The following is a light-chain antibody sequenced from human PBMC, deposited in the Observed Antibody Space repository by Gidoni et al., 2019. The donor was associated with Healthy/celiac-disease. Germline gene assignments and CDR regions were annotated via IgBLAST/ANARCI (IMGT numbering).Light chain of an antibody. CDR1: QDISNY. CDR2: DAS. V-gene: IGKV1-33*01. CDR3: QQYDNLPLFT. Sequence: IQMTQSPSPLSASLGDRVTITCQASQDISNYLKWYQQKPGKAPKLLIYDASNLETGVPPRFSGSGSGTDFTFTISSLQPEDIATYYCQQYDNLPLFTFGPGTKVDIK. J-gene: IGKJ3*01.